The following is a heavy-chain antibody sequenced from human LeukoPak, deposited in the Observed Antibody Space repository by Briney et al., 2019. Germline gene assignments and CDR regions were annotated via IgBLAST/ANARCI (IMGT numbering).Heavy chain of an antibody. J-gene: IGHJ4*02. CDR3: AKDSSYSGTYYYFDY. Sequence: GGSLRLSCAPSGFTFSNFAMHWVRQAPGKGLEWEALISYDETNKYYADSVKGRFTISRDNSKNTLYLQMDSLRTEDTVVYYCAKDSSYSGTYYYFDYWGQGTLVTVSS. CDR1: GFTFSNFA. CDR2: ISYDETNK. D-gene: IGHD1-26*01. V-gene: IGHV3-30-3*01.